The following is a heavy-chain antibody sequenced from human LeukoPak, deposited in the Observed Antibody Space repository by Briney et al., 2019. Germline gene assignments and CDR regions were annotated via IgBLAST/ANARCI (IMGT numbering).Heavy chain of an antibody. V-gene: IGHV1-69*13. D-gene: IGHD1-26*01. CDR1: GYTFTGYY. J-gene: IGHJ5*02. Sequence: ASVKVSCKASGYTFTGYYMHWVRQAPGQGLEWMGGIIPIFGTANYAQKFQGRVTITADESTSTAYMELSSLRSEDTAVYYCARDISGSSTLNWFDPWGQGTLVTVSS. CDR3: ARDISGSSTLNWFDP. CDR2: IIPIFGTA.